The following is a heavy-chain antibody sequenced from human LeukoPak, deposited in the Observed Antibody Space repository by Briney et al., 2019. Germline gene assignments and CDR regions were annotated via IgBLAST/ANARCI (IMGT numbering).Heavy chain of an antibody. Sequence: SETLSLTCTVSGGSISSYYWSWIRQPPGKELEWIGYIYYSGSTNYNPSLKSRVTISVDRSKNQFSLKLSSVTAADTAVYYCARYCSSTSCYGGWGQGTLVTVSS. J-gene: IGHJ4*02. V-gene: IGHV4-59*12. CDR2: IYYSGST. CDR1: GGSISSYY. CDR3: ARYCSSTSCYGG. D-gene: IGHD2-2*01.